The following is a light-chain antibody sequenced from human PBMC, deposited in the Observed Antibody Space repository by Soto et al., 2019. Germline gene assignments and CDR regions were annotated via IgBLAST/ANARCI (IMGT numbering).Light chain of an antibody. CDR1: QDISNY. CDR2: DAS. V-gene: IGKV1-33*01. J-gene: IGKJ4*01. Sequence: DIQMTQSPSSLSASVGDRVTITCQASQDISNYLNWYQQKPGTAPKLLIYDASHLETGVPSRFSGSGSGTDFTFTISSLQPEDIATYYCQQYDNLPRTFGGGTKVEIK. CDR3: QQYDNLPRT.